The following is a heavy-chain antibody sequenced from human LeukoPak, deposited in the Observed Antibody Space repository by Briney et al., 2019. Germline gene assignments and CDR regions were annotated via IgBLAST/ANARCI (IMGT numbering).Heavy chain of an antibody. CDR3: ASPAAGTNSDF. CDR1: GFTFSRFW. CDR2: IKQDGSEK. J-gene: IGHJ4*02. D-gene: IGHD6-13*01. Sequence: PGGSLRLSCAASGFTFSRFWMSWVRQAPGKGLEWVANIKQDGSEKYYVDSVKGRFTISRDNAKNSLYLQMNSLRAEDTAVYYCASPAAGTNSDFWGQGTLVTVSS. V-gene: IGHV3-7*05.